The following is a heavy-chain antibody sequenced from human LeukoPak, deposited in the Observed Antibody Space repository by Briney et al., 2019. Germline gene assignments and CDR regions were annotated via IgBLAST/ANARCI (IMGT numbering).Heavy chain of an antibody. V-gene: IGHV3-49*03. CDR3: TRGPWGDY. D-gene: IGHD7-27*01. J-gene: IGHJ4*02. CDR2: IIGKVYGGTT. Sequence: GRSLRLSCTAAGFTFGNNAVGWFRQAAGEGLGWVSFIIGKVYGGTTEYAASVKARFTISRDDSKRIAYLQMNSLKIEAKAVYYCTRGPWGDYWGQGTLVTVSS. CDR1: GFTFGNNA.